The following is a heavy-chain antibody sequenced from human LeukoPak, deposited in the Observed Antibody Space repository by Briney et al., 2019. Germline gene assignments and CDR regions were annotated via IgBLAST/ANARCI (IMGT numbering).Heavy chain of an antibody. Sequence: SCKASGYTFTGYYMHWVRQAPGKGLEWVAVISYDGSNKYYADSVKGRFTISRDNSKNTLYLQMNSLRAEDTAVYYCARTTVVDYGMDVWGQGTTVTVSS. D-gene: IGHD4-23*01. V-gene: IGHV3-30*04. CDR1: GYTFTGYY. CDR2: ISYDGSNK. CDR3: ARTTVVDYGMDV. J-gene: IGHJ6*02.